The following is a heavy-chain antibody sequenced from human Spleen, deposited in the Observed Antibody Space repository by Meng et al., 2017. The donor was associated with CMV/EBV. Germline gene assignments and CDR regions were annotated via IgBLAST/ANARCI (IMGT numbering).Heavy chain of an antibody. V-gene: IGHV3-30*02. CDR2: IHYDGNNK. CDR3: AKDRGHIATRPNYYFYFGMDV. Sequence: GGSLRLSCAASGFTLSNYGMHWVRRAPGKGLEWVAFIHYDGNNKYYAGSVKGRFTISRDNSKKTLYLQMNTLRPEDTAVYYCAKDRGHIATRPNYYFYFGMDVWGQGTTVTVSS. J-gene: IGHJ6*02. D-gene: IGHD6-6*01. CDR1: GFTLSNYG.